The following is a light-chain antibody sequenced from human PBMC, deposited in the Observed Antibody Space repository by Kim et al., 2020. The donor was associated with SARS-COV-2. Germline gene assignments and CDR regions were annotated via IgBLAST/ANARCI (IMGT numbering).Light chain of an antibody. Sequence: DIQMTQSPSTLSASVGDRVTITCRPSQSISSWLAWYQQKPGKAPKLLIYKASSLESGVPSRFSGSGSGTEFTLTISSPQPDDFATYYCQQYNSYSLTFGQGTKVDIK. CDR2: KAS. J-gene: IGKJ1*01. CDR1: QSISSW. V-gene: IGKV1-5*03. CDR3: QQYNSYSLT.